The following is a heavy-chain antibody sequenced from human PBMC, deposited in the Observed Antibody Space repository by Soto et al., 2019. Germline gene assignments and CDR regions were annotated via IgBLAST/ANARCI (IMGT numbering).Heavy chain of an antibody. CDR2: TFTGGST. CDR3: AKKPPSSIQGWAFGMDV. V-gene: IGHV3-53*02. D-gene: IGHD1-26*01. CDR1: GFSVTTNY. Sequence: EVQLVETGGGLIQPGGSLRLSCLASGFSVTTNYIIWVRQPPGKGLEWVSTTFTGGSTHYADSVKCRFSISRDNSKNTVYLQMNTLRVEDTAVYYCAKKPPSSIQGWAFGMDVWGQGTTVCVSS. J-gene: IGHJ6*02.